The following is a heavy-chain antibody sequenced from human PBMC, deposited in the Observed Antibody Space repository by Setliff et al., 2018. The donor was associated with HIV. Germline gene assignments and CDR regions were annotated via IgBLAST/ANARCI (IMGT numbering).Heavy chain of an antibody. J-gene: IGHJ3*02. CDR2: ISAYNGNT. D-gene: IGHD2-2*01. CDR1: GYTFSTYG. CDR3: ARDRGVYCISSSCYSPVDAFDI. V-gene: IGHV1-18*01. Sequence: ASVKVSCKASGYTFSTYGISWVRQAPGQGLEWMGWISAYNGNTNYVQKLQGRVTVTTDTSTSTAYMELGSLRSDDTAVYYCARDRGVYCISSSCYSPVDAFDIWGQGTMVTVSS.